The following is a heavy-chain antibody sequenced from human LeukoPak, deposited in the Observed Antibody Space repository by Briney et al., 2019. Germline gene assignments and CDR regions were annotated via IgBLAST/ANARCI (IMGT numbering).Heavy chain of an antibody. D-gene: IGHD6-13*01. Sequence: ASVKVSCRASGYTFTDYYMHWVRQAPGQGLEWMGWINPNSGGTNYAQKFQGRVTMTRDTSISTAYMELRSLRSEDTAVYFCARENVNRGSSWGYDYFGMDVWGQGTAVTVSS. CDR3: ARENVNRGSSWGYDYFGMDV. V-gene: IGHV1-2*02. J-gene: IGHJ6*02. CDR2: INPNSGGT. CDR1: GYTFTDYY.